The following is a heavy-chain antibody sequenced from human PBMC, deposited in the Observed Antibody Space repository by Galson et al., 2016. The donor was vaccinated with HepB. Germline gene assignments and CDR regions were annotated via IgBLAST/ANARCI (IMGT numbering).Heavy chain of an antibody. V-gene: IGHV3-48*02. CDR2: ISSRSSTI. CDR3: AGGDGGDLRH. J-gene: IGHJ1*01. CDR1: GFTFSTSS. Sequence: SLRLSCAASGFTFSTSSMSWVRQAPGKGLEWVSYISSRSSTIYSADSVKGRFIISRDNAKNSLFLQMNNLRDEDTAVYYCAGGDGGDLRHWGQGTLVTVSS. D-gene: IGHD4-17*01.